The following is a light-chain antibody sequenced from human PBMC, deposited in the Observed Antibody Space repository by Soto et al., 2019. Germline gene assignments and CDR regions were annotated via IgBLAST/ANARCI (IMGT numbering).Light chain of an antibody. J-gene: IGLJ3*02. CDR1: NSNIGAAYG. CDR3: QSYDSSLSAWV. CDR2: GNS. V-gene: IGLV1-40*01. Sequence: QPVLTQPPSVSGAPGQRVTISCTGSNSNIGAAYGVHWYQQLPGTAPKVLIYGNSNRPSGVPDRFSASKSGTSASLAITGLQAEDEADYYCQSYDSSLSAWVFGGGTKLTVL.